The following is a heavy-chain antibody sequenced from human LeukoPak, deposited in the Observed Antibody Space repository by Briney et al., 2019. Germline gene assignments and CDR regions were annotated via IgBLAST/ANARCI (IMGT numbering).Heavy chain of an antibody. CDR3: AKDHTRAYYYYYMDV. D-gene: IGHD3-3*01. CDR2: ISGSGGST. V-gene: IGHV3-23*01. Sequence: GGTLRLSSAASGHTFISYGMSWVRHAPGKRREWVSAISGSGGSTYYAHSVKGRFTTSRDNSKNTLCLQMNSLRAEDTAVYYCAKDHTRAYYYYYMDVWGKGTTVTIS. J-gene: IGHJ6*03. CDR1: GHTFISYG.